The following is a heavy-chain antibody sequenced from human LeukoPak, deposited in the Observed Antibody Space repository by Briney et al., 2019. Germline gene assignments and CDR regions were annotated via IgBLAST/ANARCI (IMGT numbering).Heavy chain of an antibody. D-gene: IGHD5-18*01. V-gene: IGHV3-23*01. J-gene: IGHJ6*02. CDR1: RLTFNSYV. CDR2: ISSSGRKT. CDR3: ARVSGNIQIWPQPFGDGMDV. Sequence: GGSLRLSCAASRLTFNSYVMAWVRQAPKKGLECVAAISSSGRKTHYADSVKGRFTISREDSKNTLYLQMNILRAEDTAIYYCARVSGNIQIWPQPFGDGMDVWGQGTTVTVSS.